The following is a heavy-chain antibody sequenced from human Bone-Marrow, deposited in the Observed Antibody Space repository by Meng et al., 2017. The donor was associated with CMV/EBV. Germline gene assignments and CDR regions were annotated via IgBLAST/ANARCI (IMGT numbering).Heavy chain of an antibody. CDR2: IYHSGST. Sequence: SNWWSWVRQPPGKGLEWIGEIYHSGSTNYNPSLKSRVTISVDKSKNQFSLKLSSVAAADTAVYYCARGGSGLWFGELLWDYYYGMDVWGQGTMVTVSS. D-gene: IGHD3-10*01. V-gene: IGHV4-4*02. J-gene: IGHJ6*02. CDR3: ARGGSGLWFGELLWDYYYGMDV. CDR1: SNW.